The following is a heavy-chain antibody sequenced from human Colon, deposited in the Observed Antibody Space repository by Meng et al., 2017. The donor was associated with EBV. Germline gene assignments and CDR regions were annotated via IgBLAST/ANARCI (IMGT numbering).Heavy chain of an antibody. Sequence: QVQLQQWGAVLLKPSENLSLSCAVYGGSFSGYYWTWIRQPPGKGLEWIGEINHSGSTNYNPSLKSRVTISVDTSKNQFSLKLSSVTAADTAVYYCARGLAWFRELLSINWFDPWGQGTLVTVSS. D-gene: IGHD3-10*01. CDR2: INHSGST. J-gene: IGHJ5*02. CDR1: GGSFSGYY. CDR3: ARGLAWFRELLSINWFDP. V-gene: IGHV4-34*02.